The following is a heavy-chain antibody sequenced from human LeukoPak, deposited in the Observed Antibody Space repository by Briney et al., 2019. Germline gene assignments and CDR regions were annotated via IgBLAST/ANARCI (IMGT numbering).Heavy chain of an antibody. CDR3: ARDRAVLRAFDI. V-gene: IGHV1-2*02. CDR1: GYTFTGYY. Sequence: ASVKVSCKASGYTFTGYYMHWVRQAPGQGLEWMGWINPNSGGTNYAQKFQGRVTMTRDTSISTAYMELSRLRSGDTAVYYCARDRAVLRAFDIWGQGTMVTVSS. D-gene: IGHD6-19*01. CDR2: INPNSGGT. J-gene: IGHJ3*02.